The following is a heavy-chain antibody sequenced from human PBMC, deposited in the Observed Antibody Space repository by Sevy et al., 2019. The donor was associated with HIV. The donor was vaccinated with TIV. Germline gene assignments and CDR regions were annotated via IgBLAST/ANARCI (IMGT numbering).Heavy chain of an antibody. V-gene: IGHV5-51*01. Sequence: GESLKISCKGSGYSFTSYWIGWVRQMPGKGLEWMGIIYPGDSDTRYSPSFQGQVTISADKSISTAYLQWSSLKASDTAMYYCARQPDYYDSSGYYTHFDYWGQGTLVTVSS. CDR2: IYPGDSDT. D-gene: IGHD3-22*01. CDR1: GYSFTSYW. J-gene: IGHJ4*02. CDR3: ARQPDYYDSSGYYTHFDY.